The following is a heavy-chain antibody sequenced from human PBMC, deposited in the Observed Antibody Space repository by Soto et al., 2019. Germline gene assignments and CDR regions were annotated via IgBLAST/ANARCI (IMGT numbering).Heavy chain of an antibody. V-gene: IGHV1-69*06. D-gene: IGHD3-3*01. CDR3: AASTFQSGVSGYFHLDH. J-gene: IGHJ4*02. CDR1: GDTFSNQA. Sequence: QVHLVQSGTEVKKPGSSVKVSCKTSGDTFSNQAISWVRQAPGQGLEGMGGIIPLFDSASYAQRSHDRVTITADKFTNTVYMELRSLTSEDTAVYYCAASTFQSGVSGYFHLDHWGQGTLVTVSS. CDR2: IIPLFDSA.